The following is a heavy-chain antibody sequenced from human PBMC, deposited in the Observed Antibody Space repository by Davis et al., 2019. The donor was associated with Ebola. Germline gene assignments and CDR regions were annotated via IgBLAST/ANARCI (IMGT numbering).Heavy chain of an antibody. CDR1: GFTFSSYA. V-gene: IGHV3-23*01. J-gene: IGHJ3*02. Sequence: GESLKISCAASGFTFSSYAMSWVRQAPGKGLEWVSAISGSGGSTYYADSVKGRFTISRDNAKNSLYLQMNSLRAEDTAVYYCARDREDFWSLSDAFDIWGQGTTVTVSS. CDR2: ISGSGGST. D-gene: IGHD3-3*01. CDR3: ARDREDFWSLSDAFDI.